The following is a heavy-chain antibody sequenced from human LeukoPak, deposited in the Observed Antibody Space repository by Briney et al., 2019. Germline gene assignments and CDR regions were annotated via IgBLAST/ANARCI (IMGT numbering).Heavy chain of an antibody. V-gene: IGHV3-23*01. CDR1: GFTVSSNY. CDR2: ISGSGGST. D-gene: IGHD6-19*01. CDR3: AKARADRQHRGSSGWYLEITPKENLYYYYGMDV. J-gene: IGHJ6*02. Sequence: PGGSLRLSCAASGFTVSSNYMSWVRQAPGKGLEWVSAISGSGGSTYYADSVKGRFTISRDNSKNTLYLQMNSLRAEDTAVYYCAKARADRQHRGSSGWYLEITPKENLYYYYGMDVWGQGTTVTVSS.